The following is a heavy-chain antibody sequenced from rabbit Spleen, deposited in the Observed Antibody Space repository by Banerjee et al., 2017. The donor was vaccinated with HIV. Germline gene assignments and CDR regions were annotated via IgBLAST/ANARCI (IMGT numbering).Heavy chain of an antibody. CDR2: IYSGGSVST. CDR3: ARDAGTSFSTYGMDL. V-gene: IGHV1S45*01. CDR1: GFDFNNYY. D-gene: IGHD8-1*01. J-gene: IGHJ6*01. Sequence: QEQLKESGGGLVQPGGSLKLSCKGSGFDFNNYYMHWVRQAPGKGLECIACIYSGGSVSTYYANWAKGRFTISKTSSTTVTLQMTSLTAADTATYFCARDAGTSFSTYGMDLWGPGTLVTVS.